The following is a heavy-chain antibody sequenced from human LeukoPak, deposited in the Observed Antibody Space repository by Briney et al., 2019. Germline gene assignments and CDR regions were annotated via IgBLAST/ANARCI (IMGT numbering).Heavy chain of an antibody. CDR2: IKQDGSEK. Sequence: GGSLRLSCAASGFIFSSYWMSWVRQAPGKGLEWVANIKQDGSEKYFVGSVKGRFIISRDNAKNSLYLQMNSLRAEDTAVYYCARDLGKWEPQDYWGQGTLVTVSS. D-gene: IGHD1-26*01. CDR3: ARDLGKWEPQDY. CDR1: GFIFSSYW. J-gene: IGHJ4*02. V-gene: IGHV3-7*01.